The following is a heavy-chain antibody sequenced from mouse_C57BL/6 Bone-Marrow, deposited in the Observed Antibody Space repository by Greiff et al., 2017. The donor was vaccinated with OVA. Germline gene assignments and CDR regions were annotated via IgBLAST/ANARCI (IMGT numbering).Heavy chain of an antibody. CDR2: IYPGDGDT. CDR1: GYAFSSSW. CDR3: AREDDYDWYFDV. Sequence: QVQLQQSGPELVKPGASVKISCKASGYAFSSSWMNWVKQRPGKGLEWIGRIYPGDGDTNYNGKFKGKATLTADKSSSTAYMQLSSLTSVDSAVYFCAREDDYDWYFDVWGTGTTVTVSS. J-gene: IGHJ1*03. V-gene: IGHV1-82*01. D-gene: IGHD2-4*01.